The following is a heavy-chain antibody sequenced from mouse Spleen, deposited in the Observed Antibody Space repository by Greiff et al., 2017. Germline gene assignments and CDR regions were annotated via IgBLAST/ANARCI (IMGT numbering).Heavy chain of an antibody. CDR3: ARTPYYYGSSPYAMDY. V-gene: IGHV1-52*01. D-gene: IGHD1-1*01. J-gene: IGHJ4*01. CDR2: IDPSDSET. CDR1: GYTFTSYW. Sequence: QVQLKQPGAELVGPGSSVKLSCKASGYTFTSYWMHWVKQRPIQGLEWIGNIDPSDSETHYNQKFKDKATLTVDKSSSTAYMQLSSLTSEDSAVYYCARTPYYYGSSPYAMDYWGQGTSVTVSS.